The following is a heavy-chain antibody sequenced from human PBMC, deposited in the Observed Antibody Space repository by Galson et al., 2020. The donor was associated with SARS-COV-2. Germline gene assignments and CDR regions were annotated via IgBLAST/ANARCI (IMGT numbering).Heavy chain of an antibody. CDR1: GGSFSGYY. CDR3: ARSVYRLFDY. Sequence: SQTLSLTCAVYGGSFSGYYWSWIRQPPGKGLEWIGEINHSGSTNYNPSLKSRVTISVDTSKNQFSLKLSSVTAADTAVYYCARSVYRLFDYWGQGTLVTVSS. D-gene: IGHD2-2*02. V-gene: IGHV4-34*01. CDR2: INHSGST. J-gene: IGHJ4*02.